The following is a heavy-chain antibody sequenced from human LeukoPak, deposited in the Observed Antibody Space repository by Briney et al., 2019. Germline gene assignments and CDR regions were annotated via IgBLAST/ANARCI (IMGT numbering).Heavy chain of an antibody. Sequence: ASVKVSCKASGGTFSSYAISWVRQAPGQGLEWMGRIIPILGIANYAQKFQGRVTITADKSTSTAYMELSSLRSEDTAVYYCASPGGSSSSRYYYYGMDVWGQGTTVTVSS. CDR2: IIPILGIA. V-gene: IGHV1-69*04. CDR1: GGTFSSYA. CDR3: ASPGGSSSSRYYYYGMDV. J-gene: IGHJ6*02. D-gene: IGHD6-6*01.